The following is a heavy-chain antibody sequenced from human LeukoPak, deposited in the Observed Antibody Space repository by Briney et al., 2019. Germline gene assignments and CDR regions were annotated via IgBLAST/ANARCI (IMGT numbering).Heavy chain of an antibody. CDR1: GGSISSGGYS. CDR3: ARGSFGERNIPFDP. J-gene: IGHJ5*02. V-gene: IGHV4-30-2*01. Sequence: PSQTLSLTCAVSGGSISSGGYSWSWIRQPPGKGLEWIGYIYHSGSTYYNPSLKSRVTISVDRSKNQFSLKLSPVTAADTAVYYCARGSFGERNIPFDPWGQGTLVTVSS. D-gene: IGHD3-10*01. CDR2: IYHSGST.